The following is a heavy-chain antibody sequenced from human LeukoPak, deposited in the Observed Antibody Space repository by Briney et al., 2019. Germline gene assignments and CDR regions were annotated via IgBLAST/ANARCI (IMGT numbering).Heavy chain of an antibody. V-gene: IGHV4-4*02. CDR3: ARGGGYDSFDY. CDR1: GGSISSSNW. Sequence: SETLSLTCAVSGGSISSSNWWSWVRPPPGEGLEWIGEIYHSGSTNYNPSLESRVTISVDKSKNQFSLNLSSVTAADTAVYYCARGGGYDSFDYWGQGTLVTVSS. D-gene: IGHD5-12*01. J-gene: IGHJ4*02. CDR2: IYHSGST.